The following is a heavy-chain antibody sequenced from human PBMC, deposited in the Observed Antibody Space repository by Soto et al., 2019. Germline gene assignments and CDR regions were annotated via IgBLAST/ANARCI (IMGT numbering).Heavy chain of an antibody. CDR1: GGSISSYY. J-gene: IGHJ4*02. Sequence: SETLSLTCAVSGGSISSYYWSWIRQPPGKGLEWVGYAYYTGTTSYNPSLKSRVTISVDKSRNQFSLKLSSVTAADTAVYYCARGPNYDFWSGYFRGWGQGTLVTVSS. CDR3: ARGPNYDFWSGYFRG. D-gene: IGHD3-3*01. CDR2: AYYTGTT. V-gene: IGHV4-59*13.